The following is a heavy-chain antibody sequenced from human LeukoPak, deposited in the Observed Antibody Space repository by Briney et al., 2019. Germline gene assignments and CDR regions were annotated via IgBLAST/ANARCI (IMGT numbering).Heavy chain of an antibody. J-gene: IGHJ4*02. CDR3: ARSYYEYYYDSSGYYRPYFDY. CDR1: GFTLSSYA. CDR2: IYSGGST. Sequence: GGSLRLSCAASGFTLSSYAMSWVRQAPGKGLEWVSVIYSGGSTYYADSVKGRFTISRDNSKNTLYLQMNSLRAEDTAVYYCARSYYEYYYDSSGYYRPYFDYWGQGTLVTVSS. V-gene: IGHV3-66*02. D-gene: IGHD3-22*01.